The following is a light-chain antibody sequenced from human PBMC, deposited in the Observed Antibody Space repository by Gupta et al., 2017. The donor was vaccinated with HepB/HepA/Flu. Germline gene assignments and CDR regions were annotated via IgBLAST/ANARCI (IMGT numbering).Light chain of an antibody. V-gene: IGKV3-11*01. CDR1: QSVSSY. J-gene: IGKJ1*01. CDR2: DAS. CDR3: QQRSNWPPT. Sequence: EIVLTQSPATLSLSPGEIATLYCRASQSVSSYLAWYQQKPGQAPRLLIYDASNRATGIPARFSGSGSGTDFTLTISSLEPEDLAVYYCQQRSNWPPTFGQGTKVEIK.